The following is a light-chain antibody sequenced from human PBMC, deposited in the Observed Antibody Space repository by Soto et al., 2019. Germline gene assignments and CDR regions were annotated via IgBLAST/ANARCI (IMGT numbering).Light chain of an antibody. V-gene: IGKV3-20*01. CDR2: AAS. CDR3: HQYGNSPWT. CDR1: QSSFDSY. J-gene: IGKJ1*01. Sequence: EVVLTQSPDTSSLSPGEGATLSCRASQSSFDSYLAWFQQKPGQAPRLLIYAASTRATGIPDRFSGSRSGTDFTLTISRLEPEDAAVYYCHQYGNSPWTLGQGTKVEI.